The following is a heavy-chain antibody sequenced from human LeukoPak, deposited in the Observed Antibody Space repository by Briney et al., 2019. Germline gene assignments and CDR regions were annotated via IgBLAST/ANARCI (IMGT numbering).Heavy chain of an antibody. CDR3: VRDSSVTRMDV. J-gene: IGHJ6*04. Sequence: QPGGSLRLSCAASGFTFSSDWMHWVRQAPGEGLVWVSRITNDASSTSYADSVKGRFTISRDNAKNTLYLEMSSLRAGDTAVYYCVRDSSVTRMDVWGKGTTVTVSS. D-gene: IGHD4-17*01. V-gene: IGHV3-74*01. CDR1: GFTFSSDW. CDR2: ITNDASST.